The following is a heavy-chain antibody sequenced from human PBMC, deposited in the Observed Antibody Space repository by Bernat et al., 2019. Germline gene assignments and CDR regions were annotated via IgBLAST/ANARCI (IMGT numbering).Heavy chain of an antibody. V-gene: IGHV3-53*01. Sequence: EVQLVESGGGLIQPGGSLRLSCAASGFTVSSNYMSWVRQAPGEGLEWVSVIYSGGSTYYAESVKGRFTISRDNSKNTLYLQMNSLRAEDTAVYYCARGNSLDGYAFDIWGQGTMVTVSS. CDR1: GFTVSSNY. J-gene: IGHJ3*02. CDR2: IYSGGST. CDR3: ARGNSLDGYAFDI. D-gene: IGHD3/OR15-3a*01.